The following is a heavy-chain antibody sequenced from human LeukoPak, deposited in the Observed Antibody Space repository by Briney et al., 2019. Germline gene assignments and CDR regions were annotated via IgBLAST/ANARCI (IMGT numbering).Heavy chain of an antibody. CDR2: ISYDGSNK. CDR3: ASLLVAGVASVDY. CDR1: GFTFSSYA. D-gene: IGHD6-19*01. V-gene: IGHV3-30-3*01. J-gene: IGHJ4*02. Sequence: PGRSLRLSCAASGFTFSSYAMHWVRQAPGKGLEWVAVISYDGSNKYYADSVKGRFTISRDNSKNTLYLRMNSLRAEDTAVYYCASLLVAGVASVDYWGQGTLVTVSS.